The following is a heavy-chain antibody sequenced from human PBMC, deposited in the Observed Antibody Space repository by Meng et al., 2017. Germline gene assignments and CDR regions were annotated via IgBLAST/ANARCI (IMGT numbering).Heavy chain of an antibody. Sequence: GQLVGAVGGLLMHGWSLRLSCAAIGFTLSATEMGRVRQARGKGLEWVSVIDSGVRTKYADSVKGPFTISRENSKNTLYLQMNSLRAEDTAVYDCARDLGYWGQGTLVTVSS. V-gene: IGHV3-53*01. CDR2: IDSGVRT. D-gene: IGHD3-16*01. CDR1: GFTLSATE. CDR3: ARDLGY. J-gene: IGHJ4*02.